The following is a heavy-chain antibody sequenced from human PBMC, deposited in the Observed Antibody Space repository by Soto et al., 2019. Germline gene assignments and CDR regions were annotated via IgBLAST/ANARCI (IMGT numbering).Heavy chain of an antibody. CDR2: IYDSGIT. D-gene: IGHD3-9*01. V-gene: IGHV4-30-4*01. CDR1: GAIVTSGENY. Sequence: QVQLQESGPGLVKPSQTLSLACSVSGAIVTSGENYWSWVRQPPGRGLEWVGYIYDSGITYYTPALRSLVTLSLDTPNNEVSLKLSSVTAADTAVYFCVRNLAPGYTGNVWGHGAMVTVSS. J-gene: IGHJ3*01. CDR3: VRNLAPGYTGNV.